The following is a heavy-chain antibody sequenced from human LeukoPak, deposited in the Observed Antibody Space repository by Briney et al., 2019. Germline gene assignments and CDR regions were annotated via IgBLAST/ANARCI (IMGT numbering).Heavy chain of an antibody. D-gene: IGHD2-21*02. CDR2: IYYSGRT. J-gene: IGHJ2*01. Sequence: SETLSLTCSVSGGSISSSRDYWGWIRQPPGKGLEWIGNIYYSGRTYYNPSLQGRVAVSLDTSKNQFSLSLSSVTAADTAVYFCARAPPYCGGDCSDWYFDLWGRGTLVIVSS. CDR1: GGSISSSRDY. CDR3: ARAPPYCGGDCSDWYFDL. V-gene: IGHV4-39*01.